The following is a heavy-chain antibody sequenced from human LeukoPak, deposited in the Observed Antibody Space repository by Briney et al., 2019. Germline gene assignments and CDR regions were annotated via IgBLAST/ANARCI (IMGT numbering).Heavy chain of an antibody. CDR3: ARADRLHGGPYLIGP. V-gene: IGHV1-2*02. J-gene: IGHJ5*02. Sequence: ASVKVSCKTSGYSFTDYYMHWVRQAPGQGLEWMGWINPNSGGTSSAQKSQGRVTMTRGTSISTVYMEVSWLTSDDTAIYYCARADRLHGGPYLIGPWGQGTLVTVSS. CDR1: GYSFTDYY. CDR2: INPNSGGT. D-gene: IGHD2-21*01.